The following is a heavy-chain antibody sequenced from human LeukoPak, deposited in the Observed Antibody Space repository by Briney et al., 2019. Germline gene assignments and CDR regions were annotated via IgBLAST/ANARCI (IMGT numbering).Heavy chain of an antibody. CDR2: IKEDGSIQ. D-gene: IGHD6-19*01. CDR3: ARDVWTGVAVSDY. V-gene: IGHV3-7*01. J-gene: IGHJ4*02. CDR1: GFTFSSYW. Sequence: GGSLRLSCVASGFTFSSYWMTWVRQAPGKGLEWLANIKEDGSIQYYLDSVRGRFTISRDNAKTSVYLQLNSLRADDTAVYYCARDVWTGVAVSDYWGQGALVTVSS.